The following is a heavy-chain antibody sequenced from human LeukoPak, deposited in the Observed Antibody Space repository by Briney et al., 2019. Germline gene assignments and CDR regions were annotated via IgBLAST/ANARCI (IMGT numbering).Heavy chain of an antibody. J-gene: IGHJ4*02. V-gene: IGHV4-34*01. Sequence: SETLSLTCAVYGGSFSGYYWNWIRQPPGKGLQWIGEINHSGSTNYNPSLKSRVTISVDTSKNQFSLQLTSVTAADTAVYYCARRGAQYSGSYYYWGQGTLVTVSS. CDR3: ARRGAQYSGSYYY. CDR1: GGSFSGYY. CDR2: INHSGST. D-gene: IGHD1-26*01.